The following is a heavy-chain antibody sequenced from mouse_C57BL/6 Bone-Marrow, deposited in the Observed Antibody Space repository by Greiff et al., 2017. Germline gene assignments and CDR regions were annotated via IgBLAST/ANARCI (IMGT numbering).Heavy chain of an antibody. CDR2: ISNGGGST. CDR3: ASGGYDYGFDY. D-gene: IGHD2-4*01. CDR1: GFTFSDYY. Sequence: EVMLVESGGGLVQPGGSLKLSCAASGFTFSDYYMYWVRQTPEKRLEWVAYISNGGGSTYYPDTVKGRFTISRDNAKNTLYLQMSRLKSEDTAMYYCASGGYDYGFDYWGQGTTLTVSS. J-gene: IGHJ2*01. V-gene: IGHV5-12*01.